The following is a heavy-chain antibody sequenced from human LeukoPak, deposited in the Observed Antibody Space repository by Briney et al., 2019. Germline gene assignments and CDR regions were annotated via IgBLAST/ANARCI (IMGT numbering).Heavy chain of an antibody. D-gene: IGHD3-10*01. Sequence: GGSLRLYCAASGSTFSSYSMNWVRQAPGKGLEWVSSISSSSSYIYYADSVKGRFTIFRDNAKNSLYLQMNSLRAEDTAVYYCARDAGYYSGSVSSSDYWGQGTLVTVSS. CDR1: GSTFSSYS. V-gene: IGHV3-21*01. J-gene: IGHJ4*02. CDR3: ARDAGYYSGSVSSSDY. CDR2: ISSSSSYI.